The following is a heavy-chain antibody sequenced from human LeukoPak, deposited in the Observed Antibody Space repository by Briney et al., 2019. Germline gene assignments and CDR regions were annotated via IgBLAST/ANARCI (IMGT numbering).Heavy chain of an antibody. D-gene: IGHD4/OR15-4a*01. CDR3: AKGATYDEYYYFDY. CDR1: GFTFSRYW. J-gene: IGHJ4*02. Sequence: GGSLRLSCAASGFTFSRYWMSWVRQAPGQGLEWVANIKQDGSEKYYVDSVKGRFTISRDNAEKSMYLQMNSLRAEDTAVYYCAKGATYDEYYYFDYWGQGTLVTVSS. CDR2: IKQDGSEK. V-gene: IGHV3-7*03.